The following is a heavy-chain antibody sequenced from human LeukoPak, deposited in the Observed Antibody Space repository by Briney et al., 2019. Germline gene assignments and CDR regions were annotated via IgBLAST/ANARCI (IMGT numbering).Heavy chain of an antibody. J-gene: IGHJ6*03. CDR1: GGSFSGYY. Sequence: PSETLSLTCAVYGGSFSGYYWSWIRQPPGKGLEWIGEINHSGSTNYNPSLKSRVTISVGTSKNQFSLKLSSVTAADTAVYYCARGPSYYDFWSGYPFMDVWGKGTTVTVSS. CDR2: INHSGST. D-gene: IGHD3-3*01. CDR3: ARGPSYYDFWSGYPFMDV. V-gene: IGHV4-34*01.